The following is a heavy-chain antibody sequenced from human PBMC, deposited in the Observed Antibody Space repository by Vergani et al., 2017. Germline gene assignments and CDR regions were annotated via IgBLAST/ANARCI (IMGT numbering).Heavy chain of an antibody. D-gene: IGHD2-8*01. V-gene: IGHV4-39*01. Sequence: QVQLQESGPGLVKPSETLSLTCTVSGGSISSSSYYWGWIRQPPGKGLEWIGSIYYSGSTYYNPSLKSRVTISVDTSKNQFSLKLSSVTAADTAAYYCASPYCTNGVCHEWGQGTLVTVSS. CDR1: GGSISSSSYY. J-gene: IGHJ4*02. CDR2: IYYSGST. CDR3: ASPYCTNGVCHE.